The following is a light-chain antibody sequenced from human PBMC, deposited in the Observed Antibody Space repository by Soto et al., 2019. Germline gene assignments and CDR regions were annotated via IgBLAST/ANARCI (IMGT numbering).Light chain of an antibody. Sequence: EIVVTQSPGNLSLSPGERATLSCRASQSVSSSYLAWYQQKPGQAPRLLIYGASSRATGIPDRFSGSGSGTDFTLTISRLEPEDVAVYYCQQYGSSLMYTFGQGTKLEIK. J-gene: IGKJ2*01. CDR3: QQYGSSLMYT. V-gene: IGKV3-20*01. CDR1: QSVSSSY. CDR2: GAS.